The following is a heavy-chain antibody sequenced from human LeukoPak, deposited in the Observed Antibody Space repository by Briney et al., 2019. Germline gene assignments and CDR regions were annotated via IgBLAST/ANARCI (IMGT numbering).Heavy chain of an antibody. V-gene: IGHV3-74*01. J-gene: IGHJ4*02. CDR3: VRGMRDYYGLDY. CDR2: INSDESTT. CDR1: GFTFSNFW. Sequence: GGSLRLSCAASGFTFSNFWMHWVRQAPGKGLVWVSHINSDESTTNYADSVRGRFTISRDNAKNTLYLQVNSLTAEDTAVYYCVRGMRDYYGLDYWGQGTLVTVSS. D-gene: IGHD3-10*01.